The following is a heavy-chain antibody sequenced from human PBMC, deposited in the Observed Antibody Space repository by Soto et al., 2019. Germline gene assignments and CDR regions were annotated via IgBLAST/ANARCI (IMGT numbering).Heavy chain of an antibody. CDR1: GFTFSSYA. V-gene: IGHV3-23*01. Sequence: PGGSLRLSCAASGFTFSSYAMSWVRQAPGRGLEWVSAISGSAGSTYYADSVKGRFTISRDNSKNTLYLQMNSLRAEDTAVYYCAKTPDAYSSSWYEISAGNWFDPWGQGTLVTVSS. D-gene: IGHD6-13*01. J-gene: IGHJ5*02. CDR2: ISGSAGST. CDR3: AKTPDAYSSSWYEISAGNWFDP.